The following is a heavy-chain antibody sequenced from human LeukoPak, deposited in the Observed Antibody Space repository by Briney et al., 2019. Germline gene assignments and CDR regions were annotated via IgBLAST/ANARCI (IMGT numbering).Heavy chain of an antibody. CDR1: GFTFSSYG. J-gene: IGHJ4*02. Sequence: GGSLRLSCEASGFTFSSYGMHWGRQAPGEGLEWVAVIWYDGSNKYYADSVKGRFAISRDNSKNTLYLQMNSLRAEDTAVYYCARGYGVRGVIITPGYWGQGTLVTVSS. CDR3: ARGYGVRGVIITPGY. CDR2: IWYDGSNK. D-gene: IGHD3-10*01. V-gene: IGHV3-33*01.